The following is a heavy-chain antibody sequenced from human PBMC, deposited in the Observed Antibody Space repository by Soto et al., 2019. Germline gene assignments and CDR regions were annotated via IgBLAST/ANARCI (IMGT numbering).Heavy chain of an antibody. Sequence: SETLSLTCTVSGGSISSYYWSWIRQPPGKGLEWIGYIYYSGSTNYNPSPKSRVTISVDTSKNQFSLKLSSVTAADTAVYYCARGSLDYDFWSGYYIGYYYGMDVWGQGTTVTVSS. CDR2: IYYSGST. CDR1: GGSISSYY. D-gene: IGHD3-3*01. J-gene: IGHJ6*02. V-gene: IGHV4-59*01. CDR3: ARGSLDYDFWSGYYIGYYYGMDV.